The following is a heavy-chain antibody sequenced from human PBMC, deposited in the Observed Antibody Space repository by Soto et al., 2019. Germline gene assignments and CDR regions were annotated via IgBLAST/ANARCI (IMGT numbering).Heavy chain of an antibody. Sequence: QVQLVESGGGVVQPGRSLRLSCAASGFTFSSYAMYWVRQAPGKGLEWVAVISYDGSNKHYADSVKGRFTISRDNSKNTLYLQMNSLRAEDTAVYYCARAGCDGGRCYTLVGLRYGMDVWGQGTTVTVSS. J-gene: IGHJ6*02. D-gene: IGHD2-15*01. CDR1: GFTFSSYA. V-gene: IGHV3-30-3*01. CDR3: ARAGCDGGRCYTLVGLRYGMDV. CDR2: ISYDGSNK.